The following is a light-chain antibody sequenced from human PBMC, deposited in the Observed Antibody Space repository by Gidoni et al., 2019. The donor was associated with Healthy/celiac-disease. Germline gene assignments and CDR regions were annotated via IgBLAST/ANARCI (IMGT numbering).Light chain of an antibody. J-gene: IGKJ2*01. CDR2: LGS. CDR3: MQALQTPYT. V-gene: IGKV2-28*01. Sequence: DIVMTQSTLSLPVTPGEPASISCRSSQSLLHSNGYNYLDWYLQKPGQSPQLLIYLGSNRASGVPYRFSGSGSGTDFTLKISRVETEDVGVYYCMQALQTPYTFGQGTKLEIK. CDR1: QSLLHSNGYNY.